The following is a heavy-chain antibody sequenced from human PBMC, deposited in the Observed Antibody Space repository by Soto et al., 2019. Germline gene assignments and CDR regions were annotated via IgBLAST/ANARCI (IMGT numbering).Heavy chain of an antibody. V-gene: IGHV4-59*01. CDR2: IYYSGST. D-gene: IGHD3-3*01. CDR1: GGSISSYY. Sequence: SETLSLTCTVSGGSISSYYWSWIRQPPGKGLEWIGYIYYSGSTNYNPSLKSRVTISVDTSKNQFSLKLSSVTAADTAVYYCARVCTDFWSGYYTGMTLFDPWGQGTLVTVSS. J-gene: IGHJ5*02. CDR3: ARVCTDFWSGYYTGMTLFDP.